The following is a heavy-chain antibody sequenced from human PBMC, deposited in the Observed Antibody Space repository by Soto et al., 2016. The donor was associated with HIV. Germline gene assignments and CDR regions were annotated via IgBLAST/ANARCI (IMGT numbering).Heavy chain of an antibody. Sequence: VQLVESGGGVVQPGRSLRLSCAASGFTFNTFAMHRVRQAPGRGLEWVALISYDGSSKYYADSVKGRFTISRDNSKNTLYLQMNSLRVEDTAVFYCAREIIDSNFGIDYWGQGTLVTVSS. J-gene: IGHJ4*02. CDR3: AREIIDSNFGIDY. D-gene: IGHD3-10*01. CDR2: ISYDGSSK. V-gene: IGHV3-30*04. CDR1: GFTFNTFA.